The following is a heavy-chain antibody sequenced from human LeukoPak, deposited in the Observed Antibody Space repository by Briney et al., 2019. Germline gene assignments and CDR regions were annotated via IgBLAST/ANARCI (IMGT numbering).Heavy chain of an antibody. CDR2: VSYDGSNT. CDR1: GFTFRSYG. Sequence: GGSLRLSCAASGFTFRSYGMHWVGQAPGKGLEWVAVVSYDGSNTNYADSVKGRFTISRDNSKNTLYLQMNILRAEDTAVYYCARDLTTGYHFDYWGLGTLVTVSS. V-gene: IGHV3-30*03. J-gene: IGHJ4*02. CDR3: ARDLTTGYHFDY. D-gene: IGHD1-1*01.